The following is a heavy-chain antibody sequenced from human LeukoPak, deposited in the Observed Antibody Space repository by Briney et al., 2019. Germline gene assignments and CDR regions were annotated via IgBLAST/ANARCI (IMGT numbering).Heavy chain of an antibody. J-gene: IGHJ4*02. V-gene: IGHV1-2*02. CDR1: GYTFTGYY. CDR2: INPNSGGT. CDR3: ARGPFMVRGLLGDY. Sequence: ASVKVSCKASGYTFTGYYMHWVRQAPGQGLEWMGWINPNSGGTNYAQKFQGRVTMTRDMSISTAYMELSRLRPDDTAVYYCARGPFMVRGLLGDYWGQGTLVTVSS. D-gene: IGHD3-10*01.